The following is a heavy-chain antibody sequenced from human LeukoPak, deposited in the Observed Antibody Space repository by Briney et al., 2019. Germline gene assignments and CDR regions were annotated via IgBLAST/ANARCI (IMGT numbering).Heavy chain of an antibody. CDR2: IKHGGST. CDR3: ARGDGSGSYYNRGWFDP. CDR1: GGSFSGYY. J-gene: IGHJ5*02. V-gene: IGHV4-34*01. D-gene: IGHD3-10*01. Sequence: SETLSLTCAVYGGSFSGYYWSWIRQPPGKRLEWIGEIKHGGSTNYNPSLKSRVTISVDTSKNQFSLKLSSVTAADTAVYYCARGDGSGSYYNRGWFDPWGQGTLVTVSS.